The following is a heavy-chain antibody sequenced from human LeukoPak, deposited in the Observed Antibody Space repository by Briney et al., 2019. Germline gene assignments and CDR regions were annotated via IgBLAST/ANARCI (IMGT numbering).Heavy chain of an antibody. Sequence: GGSLRLSCAASGFTFSSYGMNWVRQAPGKGLEWVSSISSSSSYTYYADSVKGRFTISRDNAKNSLYLQMNSLRAEDTAVYYCARTIAAAGTDWFDPWGQGTLVTVSS. D-gene: IGHD6-13*01. CDR1: GFTFSSYG. CDR3: ARTIAAAGTDWFDP. J-gene: IGHJ5*02. V-gene: IGHV3-21*01. CDR2: ISSSSSYT.